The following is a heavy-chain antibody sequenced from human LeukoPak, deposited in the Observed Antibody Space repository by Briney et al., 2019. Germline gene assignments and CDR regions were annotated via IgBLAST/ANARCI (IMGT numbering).Heavy chain of an antibody. Sequence: GGSLRLSCATSGFTFSNYEMNWVRQAPGKGLEWVSYITGSGSTIYYADSVKGRFTISRDNAKNSLFLQMNSLRAEDTAVYYCARRFGYWGQGTLVTVPS. V-gene: IGHV3-48*03. CDR3: ARRFGY. CDR1: GFTFSNYE. J-gene: IGHJ4*02. CDR2: ITGSGSTI.